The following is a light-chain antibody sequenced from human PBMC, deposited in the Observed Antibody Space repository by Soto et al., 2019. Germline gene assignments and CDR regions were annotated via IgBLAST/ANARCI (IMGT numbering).Light chain of an antibody. CDR1: QSVRSER. V-gene: IGKV3-20*01. CDR3: QEYDGAQTLT. CDR2: DAS. Sequence: SADERPTLSFRVSQSVRSERLAWYQQKRGQAPTLLIFDASSRASGTPERFSGSGSGTDFTLTISSFEPEDFAVYYCQEYDGAQTLTFGLGTLLEI. J-gene: IGKJ5*01.